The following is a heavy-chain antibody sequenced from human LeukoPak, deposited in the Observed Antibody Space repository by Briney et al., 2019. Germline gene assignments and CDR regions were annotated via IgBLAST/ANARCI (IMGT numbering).Heavy chain of an antibody. Sequence: GGSLRLSCAASGFTFRSYGMHWVRQAPGKGLEWVACIRYDGNNKDYADSVKGRFTISRDNSKNTLYLQMNSLRTEDMAVYYCAKDARDGVVVAYFDSWGQGTRVTVSS. V-gene: IGHV3-30*02. CDR3: AKDARDGVVVAYFDS. CDR2: IRYDGNNK. J-gene: IGHJ4*02. CDR1: GFTFRSYG. D-gene: IGHD2-15*01.